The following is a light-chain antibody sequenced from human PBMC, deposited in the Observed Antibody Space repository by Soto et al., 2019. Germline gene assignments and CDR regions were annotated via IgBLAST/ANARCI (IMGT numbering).Light chain of an antibody. J-gene: IGKJ1*01. CDR2: GAS. V-gene: IGKV3-15*01. CDR1: QSMDNK. Sequence: IVMTQSPATLSVSPGERATLSCRASQSMDNKLAWYQQRPGQAPRLLIYGASIRPTGIPARFSGSGSGTEFTLTISGLQSEDFGVYYCQQYKDWRTFGQGTNVEIK. CDR3: QQYKDWRT.